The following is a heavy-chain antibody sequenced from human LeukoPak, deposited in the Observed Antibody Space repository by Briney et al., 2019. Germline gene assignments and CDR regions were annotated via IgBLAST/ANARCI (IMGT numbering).Heavy chain of an antibody. Sequence: SETLSLTCTVSGDSISSSSYYWGSIRQPPGKWLEWTGCVAYSGSTYYNPSLKSRVTISVDTSKNQFSLKLSSVTAADTAVYYCARDRTVVVVVAAPQAHWFDTWGQGTLVTVSS. CDR1: GDSISSSSYY. CDR2: VAYSGST. D-gene: IGHD2-15*01. V-gene: IGHV4-39*07. CDR3: ARDRTVVVVVAAPQAHWFDT. J-gene: IGHJ5*02.